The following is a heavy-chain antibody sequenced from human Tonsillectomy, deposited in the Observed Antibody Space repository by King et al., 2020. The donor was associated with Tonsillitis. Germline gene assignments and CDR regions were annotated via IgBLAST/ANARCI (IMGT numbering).Heavy chain of an antibody. Sequence: VQLVESGGGLVQPGRSLRLSCAASGFTFDDYAMDWVRQAPGKGLEVVSGISWNSGSIGYADSVKGRFTISRDNAKNSLYLQMNSLRAEDTALYYCTKASTVTEDYFDYWGQGTLVTVSS. D-gene: IGHD4-11*01. V-gene: IGHV3-9*01. CDR1: GFTFDDYA. J-gene: IGHJ4*02. CDR3: TKASTVTEDYFDY. CDR2: ISWNSGSI.